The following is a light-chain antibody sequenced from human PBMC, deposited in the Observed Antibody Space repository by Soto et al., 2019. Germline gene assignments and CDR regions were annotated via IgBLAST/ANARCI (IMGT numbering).Light chain of an antibody. Sequence: QSALTQPASVSGSPGQSITISCTGTSGDVGGYNYVSWYQQHPGKAPKLMIYDVTNRPSGVSNRFSGSKSGNTASLTISGLQAEDEADYYCSSYTSSSTGVFGGGTKVTVL. CDR3: SSYTSSSTGV. CDR1: SGDVGGYNY. CDR2: DVT. V-gene: IGLV2-14*01. J-gene: IGLJ2*01.